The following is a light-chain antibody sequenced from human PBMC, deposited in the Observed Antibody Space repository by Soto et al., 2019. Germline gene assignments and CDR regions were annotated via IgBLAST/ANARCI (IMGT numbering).Light chain of an antibody. CDR2: GAS. Sequence: EIVMTQSPSTLSVSPGERAILSCRASQSVDINLAWYQQRAGQAPRLLVYGASTKATDMPGRFSGRGSGTEFTLTISNLQPEDFATYYCQQANSPPLTFGGGTKVDI. V-gene: IGKV3-15*01. J-gene: IGKJ4*01. CDR3: QQANSPPLT. CDR1: QSVDIN.